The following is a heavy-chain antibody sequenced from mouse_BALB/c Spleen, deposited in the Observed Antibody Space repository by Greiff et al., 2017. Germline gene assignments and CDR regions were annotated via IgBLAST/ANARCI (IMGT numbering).Heavy chain of an antibody. CDR1: GYSITSGYY. CDR2: ISYDGSN. D-gene: IGHD2-1*01. J-gene: IGHJ2*01. Sequence: EVQRVESGPGLVKPSQSLSLTCSVTGYSITSGYYWNWIRQFPGNKLEWMGYISYDGSNNYNPSLKNRISITRDTSKNQFFLKLNSVTTEDTATYYCARFGNYDYWGQGTTLTVSS. V-gene: IGHV3-6*02. CDR3: ARFGNYDY.